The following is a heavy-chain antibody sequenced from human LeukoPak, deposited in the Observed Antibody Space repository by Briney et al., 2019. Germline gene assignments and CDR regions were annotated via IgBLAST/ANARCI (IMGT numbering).Heavy chain of an antibody. CDR2: VGGYNSKT. Sequence: GASVKVSCKASGFTLRSYGISWVRQAPGQGPEWMGWVGGYNSKTSYSEKFQGRVSMTTDSSTSTTYMELRSLRSDDTAVYYCAKDLVGYGDYAYYFDTWGQGTLVTVSS. V-gene: IGHV1-18*01. CDR3: AKDLVGYGDYAYYFDT. D-gene: IGHD4-17*01. J-gene: IGHJ4*02. CDR1: GFTLRSYG.